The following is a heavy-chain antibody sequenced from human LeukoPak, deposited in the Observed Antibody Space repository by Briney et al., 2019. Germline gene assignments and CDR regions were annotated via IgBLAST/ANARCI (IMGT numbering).Heavy chain of an antibody. J-gene: IGHJ5*02. Sequence: PSETLSLTCTVSGGSISSGDYYWSWIRQPPGKGLEWIGYIYYSGSTYYNPSLKSRVTISVDTSKNQFSLKLSSVTAADTAVYYCARVIIAAAETRRKVWLDPWGQGTLVTVSS. CDR3: ARVIIAAAETRRKVWLDP. D-gene: IGHD6-13*01. CDR1: GGSISSGDYY. CDR2: IYYSGST. V-gene: IGHV4-30-4*01.